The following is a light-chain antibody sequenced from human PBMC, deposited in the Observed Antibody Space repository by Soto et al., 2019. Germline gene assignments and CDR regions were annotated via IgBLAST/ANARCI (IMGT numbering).Light chain of an antibody. Sequence: QSVLTQPRSVSGSPGQSVTISCTGTSSDVGGYDYVSWCQHHPGKVPKLMIYDVTKRPSGVPDRFSASKSGNTASLTISGLQAEDEADYYCCSYGGYFWVFGGGTKLTVL. CDR2: DVT. J-gene: IGLJ3*02. CDR1: SSDVGGYDY. CDR3: CSYGGYFWV. V-gene: IGLV2-11*01.